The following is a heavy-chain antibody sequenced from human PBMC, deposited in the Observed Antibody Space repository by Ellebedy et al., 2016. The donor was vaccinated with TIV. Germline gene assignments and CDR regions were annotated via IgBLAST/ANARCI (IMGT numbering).Heavy chain of an antibody. J-gene: IGHJ4*02. Sequence: GESLKISXAASGFTFSNYWMSWVRQDPAKGLEWVANIKQDGSEKYYVDSVKGRFTISRDNAKNSLYLQMNSLRAEDTAVYYCARGGSSWVTGGGFDYWGQGTLVTVSS. CDR2: IKQDGSEK. V-gene: IGHV3-7*01. CDR3: ARGGSSWVTGGGFDY. D-gene: IGHD6-13*01. CDR1: GFTFSNYW.